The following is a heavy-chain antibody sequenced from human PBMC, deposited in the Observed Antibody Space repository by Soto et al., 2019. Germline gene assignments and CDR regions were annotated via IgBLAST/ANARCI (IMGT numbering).Heavy chain of an antibody. Sequence: EVQLLESGGGLVQPGGSLRLSCAASGFTFSSYAMSWVRQAPGKGLEWVSAISGSGGSTYYADSVKGRFTISRDNSKKTLDSQIKRLKTQEKGVKFWGKGEIFCVFYFDYWGQGTLVTVSS. CDR1: GFTFSSYA. CDR2: ISGSGGST. V-gene: IGHV3-23*01. D-gene: IGHD3-3*01. CDR3: GKGEIFCVFYFDY. J-gene: IGHJ4*02.